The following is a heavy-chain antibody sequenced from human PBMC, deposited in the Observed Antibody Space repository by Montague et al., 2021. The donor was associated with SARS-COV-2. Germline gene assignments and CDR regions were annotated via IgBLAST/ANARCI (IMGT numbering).Heavy chain of an antibody. CDR1: GDSVSSNIAT. D-gene: IGHD2-2*01. CDR3: ARIPVGSKYYFDF. J-gene: IGHJ4*02. CDR2: TYYRSKWYN. V-gene: IGHV6-1*01. Sequence: CAISGDSVSSNIATWNWIRQSPSRGLEWLGRTYYRSKWYNDYAEXVKSRITIDPGTSKHQFSLHLNSVTPEDTAVYYCARIPVGSKYYFDFWGQGTLVTVSS.